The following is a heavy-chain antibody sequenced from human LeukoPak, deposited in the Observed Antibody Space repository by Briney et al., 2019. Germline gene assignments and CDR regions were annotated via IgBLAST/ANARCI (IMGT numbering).Heavy chain of an antibody. Sequence: SGTVSLTCAVSGGSIIIGNWLSWVRPPPGNGLEWIGEFYHRGRTQYKPSLKSRVTISLDKSNNQFSLSLSSVTAADTALYSCASSDGLPPRSDSSYDVFDYGGEGTLLTVP. V-gene: IGHV4-4*02. D-gene: IGHD5-12*01. CDR2: FYHRGRT. CDR3: ASSDGLPPRSDSSYDVFDY. J-gene: IGHJ4*02. CDR1: GGSIIIGNW.